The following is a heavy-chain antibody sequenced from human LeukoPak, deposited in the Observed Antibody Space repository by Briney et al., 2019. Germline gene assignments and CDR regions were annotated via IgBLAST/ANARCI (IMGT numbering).Heavy chain of an antibody. CDR3: ATTSSAGGIYYYYMDV. V-gene: IGHV1-8*01. CDR1: GYTFTSYD. Sequence: ASVKVSCKASGYTFTSYDINWVRQATGQGLEWMGWMNPNSGNIDYAQKFQGRVTMTRNTSISTAYMELSSLRSEDTAVYYCATTSSAGGIYYYYMDVWGKGTTVTVSS. CDR2: MNPNSGNI. J-gene: IGHJ6*03. D-gene: IGHD6-13*01.